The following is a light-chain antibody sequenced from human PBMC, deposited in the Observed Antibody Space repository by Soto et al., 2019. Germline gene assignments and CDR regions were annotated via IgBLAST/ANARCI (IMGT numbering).Light chain of an antibody. CDR3: SSYAGNNMYVV. J-gene: IGLJ2*01. CDR1: SSDMGGYNY. Sequence: QSALTQPPSASGSPGQSVAISCTGTSSDMGGYNYVSWYQQYPGKAPKLILYEVSTRPSGVPDRFSGSKSGNTASLTVSGLQADDEAHYYCSSYAGNNMYVVFGGGTKLTVL. CDR2: EVS. V-gene: IGLV2-8*01.